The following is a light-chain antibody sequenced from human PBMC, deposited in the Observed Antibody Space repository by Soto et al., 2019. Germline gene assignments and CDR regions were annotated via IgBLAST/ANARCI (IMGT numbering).Light chain of an antibody. CDR1: QSISNW. Sequence: DIEMTQSPSTLSASVGDRVTITCRASQSISNWLAWYQQKPGKAPNLLIYDASKLESVVPSRFSGSGSGTKFTLTISSLQTDDFANYYCQQYNSYPGTFGQGTKVEIK. CDR3: QQYNSYPGT. J-gene: IGKJ1*01. CDR2: DAS. V-gene: IGKV1-5*01.